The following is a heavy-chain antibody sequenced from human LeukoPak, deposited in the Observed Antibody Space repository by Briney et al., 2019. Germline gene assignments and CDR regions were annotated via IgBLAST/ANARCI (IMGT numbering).Heavy chain of an antibody. J-gene: IGHJ4*02. CDR3: ARRGTSSSWAHFDY. CDR2: IKQDGSEK. Sequence: GGSLRLSCAASGFXFSSYWITWVRQAPGKGLEWLAKIKQDGSEKYYVDSVKGRFTISRDNAKNSLYLQMNSLGAEDTAVYYCARRGTSSSWAHFDYWGQGTLVTVSS. V-gene: IGHV3-7*05. D-gene: IGHD6-13*01. CDR1: GFXFSSYW.